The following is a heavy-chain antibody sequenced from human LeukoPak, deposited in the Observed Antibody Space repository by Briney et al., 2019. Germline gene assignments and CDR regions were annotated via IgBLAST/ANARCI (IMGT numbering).Heavy chain of an antibody. CDR3: ARVRTVASAGPFDY. J-gene: IGHJ4*02. CDR1: GYSFTTYW. D-gene: IGHD6-13*01. Sequence: GESLKISRKASGYSFTTYWIGWVRQMPGKGLELMGIIYPGDSDTRYSPSFQGQVTISADQSISTAYLQWSSLKASDTAMYYCARVRTVASAGPFDYWGQGTLVTVSS. CDR2: IYPGDSDT. V-gene: IGHV5-51*01.